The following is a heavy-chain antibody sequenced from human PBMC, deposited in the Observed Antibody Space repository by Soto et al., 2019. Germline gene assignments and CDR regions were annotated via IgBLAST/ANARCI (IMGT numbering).Heavy chain of an antibody. V-gene: IGHV4-39*01. CDR3: ARKVYYYGMDV. CDR1: GGSISSSSYY. Sequence: PSETLSLTCTVSGGSISSSSYYWGWIRQPLGKGLEWIGSIYYSGSTYYNPSLKSRVTISVDTSKNQFSLKLSSVTAADTAVYYCARKVYYYGMDVWGQGTTVTVSS. CDR2: IYYSGST. J-gene: IGHJ6*02.